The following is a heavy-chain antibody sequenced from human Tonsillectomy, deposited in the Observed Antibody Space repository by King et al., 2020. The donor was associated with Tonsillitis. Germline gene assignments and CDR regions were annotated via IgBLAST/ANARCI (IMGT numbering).Heavy chain of an antibody. V-gene: IGHV3-64D*06. Sequence: VQLVESGGGLGQRGGSLRLTCSASGVTFSNYAMHWVRQAPGKGLESVSVISSNGGSTYYADSVRGRFTISRDNSKNTLYLQMSSLRAEDTAVYYCVKEYYYGSGSYFDYWGQGTLVTVSS. D-gene: IGHD3-10*01. CDR2: ISSNGGST. J-gene: IGHJ4*02. CDR1: GVTFSNYA. CDR3: VKEYYYGSGSYFDY.